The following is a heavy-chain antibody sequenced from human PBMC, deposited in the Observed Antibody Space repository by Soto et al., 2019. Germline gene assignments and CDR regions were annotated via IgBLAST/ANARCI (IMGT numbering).Heavy chain of an antibody. Sequence: EVQLVESGGGLVQAGGSLRVSCVASGFSFSNYWMSWVRQAPGKGPEWVANIKQDGSEKYYVDSVKGRLTISRDNAQNSLYLQVNSLTAEDTAVYYCAKVRHDYYDSSGYFFDAFDIWGQGTMVTVSS. V-gene: IGHV3-7*01. CDR1: GFSFSNYW. CDR3: AKVRHDYYDSSGYFFDAFDI. J-gene: IGHJ3*02. D-gene: IGHD3-22*01. CDR2: IKQDGSEK.